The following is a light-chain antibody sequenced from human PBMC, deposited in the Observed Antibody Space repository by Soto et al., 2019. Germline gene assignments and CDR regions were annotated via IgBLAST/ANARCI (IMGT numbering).Light chain of an antibody. J-gene: IGKJ5*01. V-gene: IGKV1-39*01. CDR3: QQSYSTLSLS. CDR2: AAS. CDR1: ESISRH. Sequence: DIQMTQSPSSLSASVGDRVTITCRASESISRHLNWYQQKPGKAPNLLIYAASTLQNGVPSRFXGSGSGTDFTLTTSRLQPEHFATYYCQQSYSTLSLSFGQGTRLEIK.